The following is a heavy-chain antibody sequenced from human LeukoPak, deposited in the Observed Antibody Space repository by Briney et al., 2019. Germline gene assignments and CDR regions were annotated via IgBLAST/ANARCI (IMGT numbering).Heavy chain of an antibody. CDR3: AKGYNYAYEY. V-gene: IGHV3-53*01. J-gene: IGHJ4*02. D-gene: IGHD5-18*01. CDR1: GFTVSSSY. CDR2: IYSGGST. Sequence: VGSLRLSCAASGFTVSSSYMSWVRQAPGKGLEWVSLIYSGGSTYYADSVKGRFTISRDNSKNTLYLQMNSLRPEDTAVYYCAKGYNYAYEYWGQGTLVTVS.